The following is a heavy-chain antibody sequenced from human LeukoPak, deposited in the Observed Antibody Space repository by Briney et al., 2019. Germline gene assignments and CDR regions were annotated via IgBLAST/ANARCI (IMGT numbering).Heavy chain of an antibody. D-gene: IGHD2-2*01. J-gene: IGHJ4*02. CDR3: AKDQIVVVPAANYFDY. CDR2: LSYDGINK. V-gene: IGHV3-30*18. Sequence: GMSLRLSCAVSGFTLSNYGMHWVRQAPGKGLEWVAFLSYDGINKFYGDPVKGRFSISKDNSKNTLYLQMNSLRAEDTAVYYCAKDQIVVVPAANYFDYWGQGTLVTVSS. CDR1: GFTLSNYG.